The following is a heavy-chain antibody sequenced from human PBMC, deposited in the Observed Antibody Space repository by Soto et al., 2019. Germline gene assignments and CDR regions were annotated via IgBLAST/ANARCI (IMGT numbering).Heavy chain of an antibody. CDR2: ISYSGTT. D-gene: IGHD3-22*01. J-gene: IGHJ3*02. Sequence: WTVFGGKIGSIDSCWIWISQTPGEGLEWIGFISYSGTTSYSPSLKSRVAISLDTSKNQFSLKLSSVTAADTAVYYCARFTYYYDRSGYPVHDAFGIWGQGTLVTVSS. V-gene: IGHV4-30-4*08. CDR3: ARFTYYYDRSGYPVHDAFGI. CDR1: GGKIGSIDSC.